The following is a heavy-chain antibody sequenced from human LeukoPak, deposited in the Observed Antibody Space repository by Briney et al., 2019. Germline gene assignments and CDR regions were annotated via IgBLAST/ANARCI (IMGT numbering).Heavy chain of an antibody. Sequence: ASVKVSCKASGYTFTSYAMHWVRQAPGQRLEWMGWINAGNGNTKYSQKFQGRVTITRDTSASIAYMELSSLRSEDTAVYYCAREYSSGWYEGYYYYMDVWGKGTTVTVSS. V-gene: IGHV1-3*01. D-gene: IGHD6-19*01. J-gene: IGHJ6*03. CDR1: GYTFTSYA. CDR3: AREYSSGWYEGYYYYMDV. CDR2: INAGNGNT.